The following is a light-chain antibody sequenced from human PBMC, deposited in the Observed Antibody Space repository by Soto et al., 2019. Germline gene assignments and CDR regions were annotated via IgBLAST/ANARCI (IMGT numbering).Light chain of an antibody. CDR2: EGS. CDR1: SSDVGNYNL. CDR3: CSYAGDSTWV. Sequence: QSALTQPAPVSGSPGQSITISCTGTSSDVGNYNLVSWYQQHPGEAPKLLIYEGSKRPSGVSNRFSGSKFGNTASLTISGLQAEDEVDYYCCSYAGDSTWVFGGGTKLTVL. J-gene: IGLJ3*02. V-gene: IGLV2-23*01.